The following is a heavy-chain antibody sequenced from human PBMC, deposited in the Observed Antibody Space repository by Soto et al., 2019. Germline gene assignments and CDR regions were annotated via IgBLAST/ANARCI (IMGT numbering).Heavy chain of an antibody. CDR3: ARAGTSGAGALCDS. Sequence: QVQLVQSGPDVKKPGASVKVSCNSSGFTFTSYGFSWVRQAPGEGLEWMGWVSAHNGYTTYAQKFLGRVTMTTDPSTNTVYMKLGSLTSYDTAVYYCARAGTSGAGALCDSWGQGTLITVSS. CDR2: VSAHNGYT. V-gene: IGHV1-18*01. CDR1: GFTFTSYG. D-gene: IGHD1-1*01. J-gene: IGHJ4*02.